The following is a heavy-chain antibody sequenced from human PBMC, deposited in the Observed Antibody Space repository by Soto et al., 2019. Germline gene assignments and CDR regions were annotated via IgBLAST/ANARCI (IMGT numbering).Heavy chain of an antibody. J-gene: IGHJ5*02. Sequence: SETLSLTCAVYGGSFSGYYWSWIRQPPGKGLEWIGEINHSGSTNYNPSLKSRVTISFDTSKNQSSLKLSSVTAADTAVYYCARGRPRIYSIAAPGKNWFDPWGQGTLVT. CDR2: INHSGST. CDR3: ARGRPRIYSIAAPGKNWFDP. D-gene: IGHD6-13*01. CDR1: GGSFSGYY. V-gene: IGHV4-34*01.